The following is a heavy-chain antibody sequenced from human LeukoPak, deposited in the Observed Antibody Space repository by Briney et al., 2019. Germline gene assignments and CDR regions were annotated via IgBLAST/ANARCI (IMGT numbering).Heavy chain of an antibody. CDR2: ISSNGDNT. D-gene: IGHD4-17*01. V-gene: IGHV3-64*01. CDR3: AKDQSRVRPYYYGMDV. J-gene: IGHJ6*02. CDR1: GFTFSSYA. Sequence: GGSLRLSCAASGFTFSSYAMHWVRQAPGKGLEYVSAISSNGDNTYYANSVKGRFTISRDNSKNTLYLQMNSLRAEDTAVYYCAKDQSRVRPYYYGMDVWGQGTTVTVSS.